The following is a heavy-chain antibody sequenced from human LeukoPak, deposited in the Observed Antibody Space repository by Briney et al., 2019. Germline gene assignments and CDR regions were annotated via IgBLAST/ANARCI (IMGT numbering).Heavy chain of an antibody. Sequence: ASVKVSCKASGGTFSSYAISWVRQAPGQGLEWMGGIIPIFGTANYAQKFQGRVTITRDTSASTAYMELSSLRSEDTAVYYCARGVRRDGYKPTYYYGMDVWGQGTTVTVSS. D-gene: IGHD5-24*01. V-gene: IGHV1-69*05. CDR2: IIPIFGTA. CDR1: GGTFSSYA. CDR3: ARGVRRDGYKPTYYYGMDV. J-gene: IGHJ6*02.